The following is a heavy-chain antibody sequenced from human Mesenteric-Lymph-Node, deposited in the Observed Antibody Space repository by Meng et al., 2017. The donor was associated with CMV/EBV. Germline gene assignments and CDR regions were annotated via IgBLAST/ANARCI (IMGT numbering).Heavy chain of an antibody. D-gene: IGHD5-12*01. Sequence: GSLRLSCTASRGSVNRGSYYWSWIRQPPGKGLEWIGYIYYSGSTSYNPSLKSRVTISLDTSRNQFSLKLSSVTAADTAVYYCARGPITGNYYYGMDVWGPGTTVTVSS. CDR1: RGSVNRGSYY. J-gene: IGHJ6*02. V-gene: IGHV4-61*01. CDR2: IYYSGST. CDR3: ARGPITGNYYYGMDV.